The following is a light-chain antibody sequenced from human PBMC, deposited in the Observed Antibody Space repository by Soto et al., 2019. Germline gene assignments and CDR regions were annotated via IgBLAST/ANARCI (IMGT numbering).Light chain of an antibody. V-gene: IGKV4-1*01. CDR2: WAS. Sequence: DNVMTQSPDSLAVSLGERATINCKSSQSVLHSSHNKNYLAWYQQKPGQPPKLLIYWASTRKSGVPDRFSGSGSGTDFTLTISSLQAEDVAVYYCQHYYTTPRTFGQGTKVEIK. J-gene: IGKJ1*01. CDR3: QHYYTTPRT. CDR1: QSVLHSSHNKNY.